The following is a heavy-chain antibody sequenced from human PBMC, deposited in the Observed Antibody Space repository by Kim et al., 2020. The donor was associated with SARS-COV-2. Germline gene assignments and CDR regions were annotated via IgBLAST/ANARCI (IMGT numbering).Heavy chain of an antibody. Sequence: SETLSLTCAVSGGSISSSNWWSWVRQPPGNGLEWIGEIYHSGSTNYNPSLKSRVTISVDKSKNQFSLKLSSVTAADTAVYYCARDRSYDILTGYYKYYYYGMDVWGQGTTVTVSS. CDR1: GGSISSSNW. V-gene: IGHV4-4*02. CDR2: IYHSGST. CDR3: ARDRSYDILTGYYKYYYYGMDV. J-gene: IGHJ6*02. D-gene: IGHD3-9*01.